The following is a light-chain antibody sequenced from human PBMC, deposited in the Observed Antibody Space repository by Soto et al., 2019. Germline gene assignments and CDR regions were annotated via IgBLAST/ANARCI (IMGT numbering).Light chain of an antibody. CDR3: CSYAGHTNVL. CDR2: EVV. Sequence: QSALTQPPSASGSPGQSVTISCTGTINDVGGYNYVSWYQHYTGEAPKLMIYEVVKRPSGVPDRFSGSKSGNTASLTVSGLQAEDDADYYCCSYAGHTNVLFGGGTKLTVL. CDR1: INDVGGYNY. V-gene: IGLV2-8*01. J-gene: IGLJ2*01.